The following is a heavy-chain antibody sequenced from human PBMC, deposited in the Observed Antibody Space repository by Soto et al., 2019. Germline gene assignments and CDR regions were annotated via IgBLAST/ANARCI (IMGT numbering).Heavy chain of an antibody. V-gene: IGHV3-23*01. CDR1: GFNFSSYA. CDR3: AKDRYSYSSSWPLFDY. CDR2: ISGSGGST. Sequence: GGSLRLSCAASGFNFSSYAMSWVRQAPGKGLEWVSAISGSGGSTYYADSVKGRFTISRDNSKNTLYLQMNSLRAEDTAVYYCAKDRYSYSSSWPLFDYWGQGTLVTVSS. J-gene: IGHJ4*02. D-gene: IGHD6-13*01.